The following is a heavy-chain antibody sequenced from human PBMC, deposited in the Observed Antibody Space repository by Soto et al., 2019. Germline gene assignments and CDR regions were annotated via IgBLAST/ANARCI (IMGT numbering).Heavy chain of an antibody. D-gene: IGHD5-12*01. CDR1: GGSISSYY. CDR2: IYYTGST. Sequence: LSETLSLTCIVSGGSISSYYWSWIRQPPGKGLEWIGYIYYTGSTNYNPSLKSRVTISVDTSKNQFSLKLTSVTAADAAVYYCARVSRDGYNPRPDYFDYWGQGILVTVSS. V-gene: IGHV4-59*01. CDR3: ARVSRDGYNPRPDYFDY. J-gene: IGHJ4*02.